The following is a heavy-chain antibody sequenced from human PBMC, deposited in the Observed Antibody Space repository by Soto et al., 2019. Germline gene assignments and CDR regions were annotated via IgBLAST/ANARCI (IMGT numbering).Heavy chain of an antibody. V-gene: IGHV6-1*01. CDR2: TYYRSKWYN. CDR3: ARAYFSVGSCWPWSSWFHP. J-gene: IGHJ5*02. CDR1: GDSVSSNSAA. Sequence: QVQLQQSGPGLVKPSQTLSLTCAISGDSVSSNSAAWNWIRQSPSRGLEVLGRTYYRSKWYNEYAVSVKSRITITPDTSKNQFPVQLISVPPEETAVDYWARAYFSVGSCWPWSSWFHPLGQGTLVTVPS. D-gene: IGHD2-15*01.